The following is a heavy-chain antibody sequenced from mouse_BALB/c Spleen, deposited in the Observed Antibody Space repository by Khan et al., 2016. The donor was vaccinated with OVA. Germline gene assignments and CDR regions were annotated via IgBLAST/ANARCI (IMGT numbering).Heavy chain of an antibody. CDR2: IDPANGNT. CDR1: GFNIKDTY. J-gene: IGHJ2*01. Sequence: VQLKQSGAELVKPGASVKLSCTASGFNIKDTYMHWVKQRPEQGLEWIGRIDPANGNTKYDPKFQGKATITADTSSNTAYLQLSNLTSEDTAVYYCARVPEGDYWGQGTTLTVSS. V-gene: IGHV14-3*02. CDR3: ARVPEGDY.